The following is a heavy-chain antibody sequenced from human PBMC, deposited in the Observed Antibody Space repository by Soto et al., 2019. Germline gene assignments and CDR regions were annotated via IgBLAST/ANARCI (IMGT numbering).Heavy chain of an antibody. V-gene: IGHV2-5*02. D-gene: IGHD2-21*02. CDR1: GFSLTTRGVG. CDR2: IYWDDDK. CDR3: SHRTNPVTWWFDR. Sequence: QITLKESGPTLVKPTQTLTLTCTFSGFSLTTRGVGVGWIRQPPGKALEWLALIYWDDDKRYSPSLKSSNTNTXDXXKNQVVLTMTNMDPADTATYFCSHRTNPVTWWFDRRGQGTQVT. J-gene: IGHJ5*02.